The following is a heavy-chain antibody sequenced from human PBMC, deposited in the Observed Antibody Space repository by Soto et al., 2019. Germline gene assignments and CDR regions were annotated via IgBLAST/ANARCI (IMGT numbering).Heavy chain of an antibody. CDR1: GFIFSNYP. CDR3: AKDRRITMVRGFLRSFHH. J-gene: IGHJ4*02. CDR2: ISGSGETP. Sequence: HPGGSLRLSCAASGFIFSNYPMTWGRQAPGKGLEWVAGISGSGETPYYADSVKGRFTISRDNFQHTLHLHMGSLRADDTAVYYCAKDRRITMVRGFLRSFHHWGPGALVTVSS. D-gene: IGHD3-10*01. V-gene: IGHV3-23*01.